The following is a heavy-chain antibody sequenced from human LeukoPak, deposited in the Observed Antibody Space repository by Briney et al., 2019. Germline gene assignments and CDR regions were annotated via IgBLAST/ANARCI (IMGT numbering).Heavy chain of an antibody. CDR2: INSNGGST. J-gene: IGHJ4*02. CDR3: ARDLIVGARPNYFDY. V-gene: IGHV3-64*01. Sequence: GGSLRLSCVASGFTFSSYAMHWVRQTPGKGLEYVSGINSNGGSTHYANSVKGRFTISRDNAKNSLYLQMNSLRAEDTAVYYCARDLIVGARPNYFDYWGQGTLVTVSS. CDR1: GFTFSSYA. D-gene: IGHD1-26*01.